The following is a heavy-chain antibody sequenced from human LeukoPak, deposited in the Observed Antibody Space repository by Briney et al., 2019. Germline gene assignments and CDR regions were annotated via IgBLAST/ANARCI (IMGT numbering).Heavy chain of an antibody. CDR3: ARRTKDIVVVVAATVEYYFEY. Sequence: ASVKVSCKASGYTFTSYGISWVRQAPGQGLEWMGWISAYNGNTNYAQKLQGRVTMTTDTSTSTAYMELRSLRSDDTAVYYCARRTKDIVVVVAATVEYYFEYWGQGTLVTVSS. CDR1: GYTFTSYG. J-gene: IGHJ4*02. D-gene: IGHD2-15*01. V-gene: IGHV1-18*01. CDR2: ISAYNGNT.